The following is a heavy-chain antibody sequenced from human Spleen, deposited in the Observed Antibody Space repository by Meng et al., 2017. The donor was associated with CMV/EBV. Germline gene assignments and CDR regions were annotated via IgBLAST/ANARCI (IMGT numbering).Heavy chain of an antibody. CDR3: ARNKGYYYGSGDYYGMDV. CDR1: GLTVSTNY. J-gene: IGHJ6*02. V-gene: IGHV3-66*01. CDR2: IRSGGSI. Sequence: GGSLRLSCEGSGLTVSTNYMSWVRQAPGKGLEWVSVIRSGGSIFYADSVKGRFTASRDGLKNTMYLQMNSLRAEDTAVYYCARNKGYYYGSGDYYGMDVWGQGTTVTVS. D-gene: IGHD3-10*01.